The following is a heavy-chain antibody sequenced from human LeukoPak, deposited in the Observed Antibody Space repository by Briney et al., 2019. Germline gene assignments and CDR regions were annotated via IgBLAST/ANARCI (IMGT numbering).Heavy chain of an antibody. CDR1: GGSISTSY. CDR2: ISYSGST. J-gene: IGHJ5*02. CDR3: ARGGSGYALNWFDP. V-gene: IGHV4-59*01. D-gene: IGHD5-12*01. Sequence: SETLSLTCTVSGGSISTSYWSWTRQPPGKGLEWIGHISYSGSTNYNPSLKSRVTISVDTSKNQFSLKLSSVTAADTAVYYCARGGSGYALNWFDPWGQGTLVTVSS.